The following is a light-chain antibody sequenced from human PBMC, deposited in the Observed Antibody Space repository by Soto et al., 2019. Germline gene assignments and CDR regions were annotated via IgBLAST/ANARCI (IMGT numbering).Light chain of an antibody. V-gene: IGKV1-39*01. CDR2: AAY. CDR3: QQTYSTPRT. Sequence: DIQMTQSPSSLSASVGDRVTITCRASQSISSYLNWYQQKPGKDPKLLIYAAYSLQSGVPSRFSGSGSGTDFTLTISSLQPEDFATYYCQQTYSTPRTFGQGTKVDIK. CDR1: QSISSY. J-gene: IGKJ1*01.